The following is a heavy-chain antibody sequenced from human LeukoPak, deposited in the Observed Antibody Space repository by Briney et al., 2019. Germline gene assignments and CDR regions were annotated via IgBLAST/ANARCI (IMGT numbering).Heavy chain of an antibody. CDR1: GYTLTSHY. V-gene: IGHV1-46*01. D-gene: IGHD4-17*01. CDR3: ARDRRDYGDYDDAFDI. Sequence: GASVKVSCKASGYTLTSHYMHWVRQAPGQGLEWMAIISPSGGSTFYAQKFQGRVTMTRDMSTSTVYMELSSLRSEDTAVYYCARDRRDYGDYDDAFDIWGQGTMVTVSS. J-gene: IGHJ3*02. CDR2: ISPSGGST.